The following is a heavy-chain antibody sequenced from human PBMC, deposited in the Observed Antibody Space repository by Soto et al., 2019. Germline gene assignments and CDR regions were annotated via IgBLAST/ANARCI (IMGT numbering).Heavy chain of an antibody. CDR3: AIQAATVTFDY. CDR1: GFTFSSYG. V-gene: IGHV3-33*01. J-gene: IGHJ4*02. CDR2: IWYDGSNK. Sequence: QVQLVESGGGVVQPGRSLRLSCAASGFTFSSYGMHWVRQAPGKGLEWVAVIWYDGSNKYYADSVKGRFTISRDNSKNTLYLQMNSLRAEDTAVYYCAIQAATVTFDYCGQGTLVTVSS. D-gene: IGHD6-25*01.